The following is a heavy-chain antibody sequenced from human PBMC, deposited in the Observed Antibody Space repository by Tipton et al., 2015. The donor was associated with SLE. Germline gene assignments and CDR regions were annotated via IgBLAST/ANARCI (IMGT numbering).Heavy chain of an antibody. CDR1: GGSISSHY. Sequence: TLSLTCTVSGGSISSHYWSWIRQPPGKGLEWIGYIYYSGSTNYNPSLKSRVTISVDTSKNQFSLKLSSVTAADTAVYYCARSSGAPDIGYLYYFDYWGQGTLVTVSS. D-gene: IGHD3-22*01. CDR2: IYYSGST. CDR3: ARSSGAPDIGYLYYFDY. V-gene: IGHV4-59*11. J-gene: IGHJ4*02.